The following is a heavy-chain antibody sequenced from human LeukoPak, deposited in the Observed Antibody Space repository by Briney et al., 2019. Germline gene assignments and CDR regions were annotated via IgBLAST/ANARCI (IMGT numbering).Heavy chain of an antibody. CDR2: IGAYAARA. Sequence: GGSLRLSCVASGFDFSSYAMTWVRQAPGRGLEWVSTIGAYAARAYYADSVKGRFTTSRENSKSTLSLQMNSLRAEDTALYYCAKDPLGGGSSLINWFDSWGQGVWVTVSS. CDR3: AKDPLGGGSSLINWFDS. D-gene: IGHD1-26*01. J-gene: IGHJ5*01. CDR1: GFDFSSYA. V-gene: IGHV3-23*01.